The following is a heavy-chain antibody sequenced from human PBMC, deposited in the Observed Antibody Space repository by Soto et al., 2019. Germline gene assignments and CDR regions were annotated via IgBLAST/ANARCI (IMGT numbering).Heavy chain of an antibody. Sequence: PGGSPRLSCAASGFTFSSYAMSWVRQAPGKGLEWVSAISGSGGSTYYADSVKGRFTISRDNSKNTLYLQMNSLRAEDTAVYYCAKGITIFGVVHDYWGQGTLVTVSS. CDR2: ISGSGGST. J-gene: IGHJ4*02. CDR3: AKGITIFGVVHDY. V-gene: IGHV3-23*01. D-gene: IGHD3-3*01. CDR1: GFTFSSYA.